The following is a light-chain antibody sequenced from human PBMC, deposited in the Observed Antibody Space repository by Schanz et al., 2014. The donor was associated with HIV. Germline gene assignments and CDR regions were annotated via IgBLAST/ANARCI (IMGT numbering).Light chain of an antibody. CDR3: AAWDDSLKAWV. Sequence: QSALTQPPSVSGAPGQRVTISCTGSSSNIGAGYDVHWYKQLPETAPKLLMFGNNNRPSGVPDRYSGSKSDTSASLAITGLQAEDEADYYCAAWDDSLKAWVFGGGTQLTV. J-gene: IGLJ3*02. CDR2: GNN. V-gene: IGLV1-40*01. CDR1: SSNIGAGYD.